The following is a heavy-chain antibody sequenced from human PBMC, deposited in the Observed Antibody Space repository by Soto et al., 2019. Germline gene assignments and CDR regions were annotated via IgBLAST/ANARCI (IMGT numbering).Heavy chain of an antibody. CDR3: ARAFQGYCSGGSCYSYYYYYGMDV. J-gene: IGHJ6*02. V-gene: IGHV3-30-3*01. CDR2: ISYDGSNK. CDR1: GFTFSSYA. Sequence: SLRLSCAASGFTFSSYAMHWVRQAPGKGLEWVAVISYDGSNKYYADSVKGRFTISRDNSKNTLYLQMNSLRAEDTAVYYCARAFQGYCSGGSCYSYYYYYGMDVWGQGTTVTVSS. D-gene: IGHD2-15*01.